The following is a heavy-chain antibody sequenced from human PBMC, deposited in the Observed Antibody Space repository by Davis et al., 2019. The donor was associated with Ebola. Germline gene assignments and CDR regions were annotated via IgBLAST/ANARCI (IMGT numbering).Heavy chain of an antibody. Sequence: GGALRPSFAAPGFTFSNYGMHWVRQAPGKGLEWVAVISYDGSNKYYADSVKGRFTISRDNSKNTLYLQMNSLRAEDTAVYYCAKLELLGYWGQGTLVTVSS. J-gene: IGHJ4*02. D-gene: IGHD1-7*01. CDR3: AKLELLGY. CDR1: GFTFSNYG. CDR2: ISYDGSNK. V-gene: IGHV3-30*18.